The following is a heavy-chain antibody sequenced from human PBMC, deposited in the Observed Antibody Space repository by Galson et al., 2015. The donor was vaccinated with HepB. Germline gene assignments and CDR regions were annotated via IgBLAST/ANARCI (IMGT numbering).Heavy chain of an antibody. CDR2: ISSSGNTI. V-gene: IGHV3-48*02. J-gene: IGHJ6*02. CDR1: GFTFSSYS. D-gene: IGHD6-19*01. CDR3: TRGPSSGWYRHKSHYGMDV. Sequence: SLRLSCAASGFTFSSYSMNWVRQAPGKGLEWVSYISSSGNTIYYADSVKGRFTISRDNAKNSLFLQMNSLRDEDTAVYYCTRGPSSGWYRHKSHYGMDVWGQGTTVTVSS.